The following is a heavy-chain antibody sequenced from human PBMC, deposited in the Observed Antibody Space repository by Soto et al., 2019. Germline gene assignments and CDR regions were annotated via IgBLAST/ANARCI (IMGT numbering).Heavy chain of an antibody. CDR1: GFTFSSYA. D-gene: IGHD3-10*01. CDR3: AKDIVPLWFGESRN. CDR2: ISGSGGST. Sequence: EVQLLESGGGLVQPGGSLRLSCAASGFTFSSYAMSWVRQAPGKGLEWVSAISGSGGSTYYADSVKGRFTISRDNSKNTLYLQMNRLRAEDTAVYYCAKDIVPLWFGESRNWGQGTLVTVSS. J-gene: IGHJ4*02. V-gene: IGHV3-23*01.